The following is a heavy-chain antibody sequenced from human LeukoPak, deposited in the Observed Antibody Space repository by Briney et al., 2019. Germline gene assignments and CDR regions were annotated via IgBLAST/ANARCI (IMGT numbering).Heavy chain of an antibody. CDR3: AKAMSTDHYDSRGFYRVDFDS. J-gene: IGHJ4*02. V-gene: IGHV3-23*01. CDR1: GFTFSTYA. CDR2: LTNSGGSGGVT. Sequence: GGSLRLSCAASGFTFSTYAMSWVHQAPGKGLEWVSALTNSGGSGGVTYYADSVKGRFIISRDNSKSTLYLQLSSLRAEDTAVYYCAKAMSTDHYDSRGFYRVDFDSWGQGTLVTVSS. D-gene: IGHD3-22*01.